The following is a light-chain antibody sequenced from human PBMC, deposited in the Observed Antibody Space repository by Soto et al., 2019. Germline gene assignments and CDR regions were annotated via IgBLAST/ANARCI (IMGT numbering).Light chain of an antibody. Sequence: QSALTQPRSVSGSPGQSVTISCTGTSSDVGGYHYVSWYQQHPGKAPKVMIYDVSERPSGVPDRFSGSKSGNTASLTISGLQAEDEADYYCFSYAGSTRYVFGTGTKLPVL. J-gene: IGLJ1*01. CDR3: FSYAGSTRYV. V-gene: IGLV2-11*01. CDR1: SSDVGGYHY. CDR2: DVS.